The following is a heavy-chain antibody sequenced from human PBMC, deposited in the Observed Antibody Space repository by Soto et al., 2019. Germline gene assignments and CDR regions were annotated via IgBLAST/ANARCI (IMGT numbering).Heavy chain of an antibody. CDR2: IYYSGST. CDR1: GGSISSSSYY. Sequence: QLQLQESGPGLVKPSETLSLTCTVSGGSISSSSYYWGWIRQPPGKGLEWIGSIYYSGSTYYNPSLKSRVTISVDPSKIRFSLKLSSVTAADTAVYYCARLGSEYGDYVYDDYWGQGTLVTVSS. CDR3: ARLGSEYGDYVYDDY. D-gene: IGHD4-17*01. V-gene: IGHV4-39*01. J-gene: IGHJ4*02.